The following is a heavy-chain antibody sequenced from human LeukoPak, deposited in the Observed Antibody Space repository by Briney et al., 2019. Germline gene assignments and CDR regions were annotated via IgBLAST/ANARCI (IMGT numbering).Heavy chain of an antibody. CDR1: GGSITNSY. CDR2: IHTSGST. V-gene: IGHV4-4*07. CDR3: ARPRARRGWDGDFGY. J-gene: IGHJ4*02. Sequence: PSETLSLTCTVSGGSITNSYWSWIRQPAGKGLEWIGRIHTSGSTNYNPSLKSRVTMSVDPSKNQFFLKLNSVTAADTAVYYCARPRARRGWDGDFGYWGQGTLVTVSS. D-gene: IGHD6-19*01.